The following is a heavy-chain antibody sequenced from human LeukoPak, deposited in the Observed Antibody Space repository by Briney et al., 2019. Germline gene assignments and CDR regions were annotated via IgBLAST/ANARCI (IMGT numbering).Heavy chain of an antibody. CDR3: TTYASGRKFDY. Sequence: GGSLRLCCAVSGFSFSDAWMSWVPETPGKGLDGVGRIESKTDGGTTDYAGLVKGRFTISRDDSTNTLYLQMNRLKSEDTAVYYCTTYASGRKFDYWGQGVLVTVSS. CDR1: GFSFSDAW. J-gene: IGHJ4*02. D-gene: IGHD3-10*01. CDR2: IESKTDGGTT. V-gene: IGHV3-15*04.